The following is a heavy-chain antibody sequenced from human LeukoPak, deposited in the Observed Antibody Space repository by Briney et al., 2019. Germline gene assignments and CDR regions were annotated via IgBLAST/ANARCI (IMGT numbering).Heavy chain of an antibody. Sequence: GGSLRLSCVASGFTLSSHWMSWVRQAPGKGLEWVANINQDGSAKYFVDSVKGRFTISRDNAKNSLYLQMNSLRDEDTAVYYCAGAGDYWGQGTLVTVSS. J-gene: IGHJ4*02. CDR2: INQDGSAK. CDR1: GFTLSSHW. CDR3: AGAGDY. V-gene: IGHV3-7*01.